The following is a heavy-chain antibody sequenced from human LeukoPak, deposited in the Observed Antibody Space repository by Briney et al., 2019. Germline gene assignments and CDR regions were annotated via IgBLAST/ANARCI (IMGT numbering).Heavy chain of an antibody. CDR1: GYTFTSYY. V-gene: IGHV1-46*01. Sequence: ASVKVSCKASGYTFTSYYMHWVRQAPGQGLEWMGIINPSGGSTSYAQKFQGRVTMTRGTSTSTVYMELSSLRSEDTAVYYCARGLHVVVPAAMRGWFDPWGQGTLVTVSS. J-gene: IGHJ5*02. CDR2: INPSGGST. D-gene: IGHD2-2*01. CDR3: ARGLHVVVPAAMRGWFDP.